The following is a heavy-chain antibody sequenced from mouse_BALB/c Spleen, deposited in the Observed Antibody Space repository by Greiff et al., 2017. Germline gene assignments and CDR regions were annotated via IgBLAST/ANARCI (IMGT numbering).Heavy chain of an antibody. J-gene: IGHJ3*01. Sequence: VHLVESGPGLVAPSQSLSITCTVSGFSLTSYCVHWVRQPPGKGLEWLGVIWAGGSTNYNSALMSRLSISKDNSKSQVFLKMNSLQTDDTAMYYCARDQGLLPWFADWGQGTLVTVSA. CDR3: ARDQGLLPWFAD. V-gene: IGHV2-9*02. CDR1: GFSLTSYC. D-gene: IGHD2-3*01. CDR2: IWAGGST.